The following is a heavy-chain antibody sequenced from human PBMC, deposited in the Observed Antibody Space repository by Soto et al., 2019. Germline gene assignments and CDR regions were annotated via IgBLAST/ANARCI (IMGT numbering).Heavy chain of an antibody. CDR1: GYTFRSYG. J-gene: IGHJ4*02. CDR2: ISAYNGDT. CDR3: ARDWSRYYDNSGLIWLY. V-gene: IGHV1-18*04. Sequence: ASVRVSCKACGYTFRSYGISWVRQAPGQGLEWVGWISAYNGDTHYAPKFQDRITLTTETSTDTAYMELRSLRLDDTAVYYCARDWSRYYDNSGLIWLYLGQGRLVNVSS. D-gene: IGHD3-22*01.